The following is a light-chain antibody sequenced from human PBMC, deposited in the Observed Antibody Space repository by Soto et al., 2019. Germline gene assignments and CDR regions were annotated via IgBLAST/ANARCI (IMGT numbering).Light chain of an antibody. CDR1: QSIRSNY. CDR3: QQYGSSPWT. Sequence: ETVLTQSPGTLSLSPGERATFSCRASQSIRSNYLAWYRQTPGQAPRLLIYGASKRASGIADRFSGSGSGTDFTLIISRLEPEDFALYYCQQYGSSPWTFGQGTKVEIK. CDR2: GAS. V-gene: IGKV3-20*01. J-gene: IGKJ1*01.